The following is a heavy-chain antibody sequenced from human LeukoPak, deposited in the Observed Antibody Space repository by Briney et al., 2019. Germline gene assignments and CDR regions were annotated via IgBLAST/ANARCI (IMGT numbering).Heavy chain of an antibody. V-gene: IGHV3-53*01. CDR3: ARGPAGYN. Sequence: PGGSLRLSCAASGFTLSSNHMSWVRQAPGKGLEWVSVIYSGGSTDYADSVKGRFTISRDNSKNTLYLQMNSLRAEDTAVYHCARGPAGYNWGQGTLVTASS. CDR1: GFTLSSNH. J-gene: IGHJ4*02. CDR2: IYSGGST. D-gene: IGHD1-1*01.